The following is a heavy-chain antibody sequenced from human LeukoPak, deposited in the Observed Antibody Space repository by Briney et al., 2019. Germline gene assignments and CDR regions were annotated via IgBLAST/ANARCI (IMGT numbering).Heavy chain of an antibody. CDR3: ARDLEAANTYYFDY. CDR1: GGSISSYY. D-gene: IGHD6-13*01. CDR2: ISSAGTT. J-gene: IGHJ4*02. V-gene: IGHV3-66*01. Sequence: ETLSLTCTVPGGSISSYYWSWIRQPPGKGLEWVSIISSAGTTYYADSVKGRFTISRDNSKNTVYLQVNSLRDEDTAVYYCARDLEAANTYYFDYWGQGTMVTVSS.